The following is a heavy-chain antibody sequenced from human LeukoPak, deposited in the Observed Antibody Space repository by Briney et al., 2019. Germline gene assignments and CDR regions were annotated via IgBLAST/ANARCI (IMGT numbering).Heavy chain of an antibody. D-gene: IGHD4-23*01. J-gene: IGHJ3*02. CDR1: GYTFTSYD. CDR3: ARALASMTTVVKCGAFDI. CDR2: MNPNSGNT. V-gene: IGHV1-8*03. Sequence: ASVKVSCKASGYTFTSYDINWVRQATGQGLEWMGWMNPNSGNTGYAQKFQGRVTITRNTSISTAYMELSSLRSEDTAVYYCARALASMTTVVKCGAFDIWGQGTMVTVSS.